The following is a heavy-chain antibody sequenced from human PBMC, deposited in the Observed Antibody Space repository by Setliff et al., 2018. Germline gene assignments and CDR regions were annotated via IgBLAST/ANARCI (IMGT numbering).Heavy chain of an antibody. CDR1: GYTFSNYG. CDR3: ARDRATVVAPPTSTLFDP. V-gene: IGHV1-18*01. CDR2: ISAHNGYI. Sequence: ASVKVSCKASGYTFSNYGISWVRQAPGQGLEWMGWISAHNGYIVYAQKLQGRVTVTTDTSANTAYVELRSLRSDDTAVYYCARDRATVVAPPTSTLFDPWGQGTLVTVSS. D-gene: IGHD2-2*01. J-gene: IGHJ5*02.